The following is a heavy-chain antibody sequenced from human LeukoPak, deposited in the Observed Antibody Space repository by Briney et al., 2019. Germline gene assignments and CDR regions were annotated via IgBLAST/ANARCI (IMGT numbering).Heavy chain of an antibody. CDR1: GVAIVDYG. D-gene: IGHD6-13*01. V-gene: IGHV3-20*04. J-gene: IGHJ4*02. Sequence: PGGSLRLSCAASGVAIVDYGSSWVRQAPGKGLEWVSGIDWNGGSTGYVDSVKGRFTISRDNAKNSLHLQMNSLRAEDTAVYFCAAYSSTWYPFDYWGQGTPVTVSS. CDR2: IDWNGGST. CDR3: AAYSSTWYPFDY.